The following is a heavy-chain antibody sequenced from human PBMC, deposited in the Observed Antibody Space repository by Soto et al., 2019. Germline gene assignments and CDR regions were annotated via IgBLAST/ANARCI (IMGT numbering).Heavy chain of an antibody. CDR3: ARHPERIAEIGWFDP. J-gene: IGHJ5*02. CDR2: ISSSSSTI. CDR1: GFPFSSYS. Sequence: GGSLRLSCAASGFPFSSYSMNWVRQAPGKGLEWVSYISSSSSTIYYADSVKGRFTISRDNAKNSLYLQMNSLRAEDTAVYYCARHPERIAEIGWFDPWGQGTLVTVSS. V-gene: IGHV3-48*01. D-gene: IGHD6-13*01.